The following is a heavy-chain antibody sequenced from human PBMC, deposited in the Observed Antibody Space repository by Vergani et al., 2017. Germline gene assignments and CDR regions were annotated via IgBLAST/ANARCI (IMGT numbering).Heavy chain of an antibody. CDR1: GFTFSSYS. CDR2: ISSSSSTI. V-gene: IGHV3-48*04. Sequence: EVQLVESGGGLVQPGGSLRLSCAASGFTFSSYSMNWVRQAPGKGLEWVSYISSSSSTIYYADSVKGRFTISRDNAKNSLYLQMNSLRAEDTAVYYCARERGYCSGGSCSAYYDYYMDVWGKGP. D-gene: IGHD2-15*01. J-gene: IGHJ6*03. CDR3: ARERGYCSGGSCSAYYDYYMDV.